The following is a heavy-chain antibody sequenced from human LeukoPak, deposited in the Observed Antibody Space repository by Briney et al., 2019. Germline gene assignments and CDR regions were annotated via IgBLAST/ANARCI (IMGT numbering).Heavy chain of an antibody. Sequence: GGSLRLSCAASGITFSSYGMHWVRQAPGKGLDWVAVISYDERNKYYAASVKGRFTISRDNSKNTLYLQMNSLRPEDTAVYFCAKARSIDYGDRYYFDSWGQGTLVAVSS. CDR3: AKARSIDYGDRYYFDS. D-gene: IGHD4-17*01. J-gene: IGHJ4*02. V-gene: IGHV3-30*18. CDR2: ISYDERNK. CDR1: GITFSSYG.